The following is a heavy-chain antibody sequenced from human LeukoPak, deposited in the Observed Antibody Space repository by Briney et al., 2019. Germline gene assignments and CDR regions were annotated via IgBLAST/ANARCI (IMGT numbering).Heavy chain of an antibody. D-gene: IGHD6-13*01. Sequence: GGSLRLSCAASGFIFSSYAMSWVRQAPGKGLEWVSAISGSGGSTYYADSVKGRFTISRDNSKNTLYLQMNSLRAEDTAVYYCAKGTRGSSHHFDIWGQGTMVTVSS. CDR2: ISGSGGST. CDR3: AKGTRGSSHHFDI. CDR1: GFIFSSYA. J-gene: IGHJ3*02. V-gene: IGHV3-23*01.